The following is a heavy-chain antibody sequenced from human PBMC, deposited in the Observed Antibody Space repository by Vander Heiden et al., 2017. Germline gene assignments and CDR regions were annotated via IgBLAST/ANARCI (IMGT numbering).Heavy chain of an antibody. CDR2: MSSSGSTI. CDR3: ARDRAGAISDY. D-gene: IGHD1-26*01. V-gene: IGHV3-48*03. J-gene: IGHJ4*02. Sequence: EVQLVESGGGLVQPGGSLRLSCAASGFTFSSYEMNWVRQAPGKGLEWVSYMSSSGSTIYYADSVKGRFTISRDNAKNSLYLQMNSLRAEDTAVYYCARDRAGAISDYWGQGTLVTVSS. CDR1: GFTFSSYE.